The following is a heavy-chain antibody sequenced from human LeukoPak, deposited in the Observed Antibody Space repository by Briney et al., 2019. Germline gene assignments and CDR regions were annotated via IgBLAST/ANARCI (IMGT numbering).Heavy chain of an antibody. V-gene: IGHV3-23*01. CDR1: GFTVSSNY. J-gene: IGHJ4*02. D-gene: IGHD6-19*01. Sequence: PGGSLRLSCAASGFTVSSNYMSWVRQAPGKGLEWVSAISGSGGSTYYADSVKGRFTISRDNSKNTLYLQMNSLRAEGTAVYYCAKVISGWPIDYWGQGTLVTVSS. CDR2: ISGSGGST. CDR3: AKVISGWPIDY.